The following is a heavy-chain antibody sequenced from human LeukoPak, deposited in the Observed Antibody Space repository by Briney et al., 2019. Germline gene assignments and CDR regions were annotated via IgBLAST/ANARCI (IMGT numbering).Heavy chain of an antibody. CDR3: ARGANGIDPRYFDS. CDR1: GFTFSSYS. V-gene: IGHV3-21*01. D-gene: IGHD2-8*01. CDR2: ISSSSSYI. J-gene: IGHJ4*02. Sequence: GGSLRLSCAASGFTFSSYSMNWVRQAPGKRLEWVSSISSSSSYIYYADSMKGRFTISRDNSKNTVYLQMNSLRAEDTAVYYCARGANGIDPRYFDSWGQGTLVTVSS.